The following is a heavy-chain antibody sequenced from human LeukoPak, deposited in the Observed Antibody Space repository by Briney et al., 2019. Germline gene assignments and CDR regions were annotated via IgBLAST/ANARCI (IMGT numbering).Heavy chain of an antibody. CDR1: GFTFSSYA. J-gene: IGHJ6*02. CDR3: AREAGYSSSWYRYYYYGMDV. CDR2: ISGSGGST. V-gene: IGHV3-23*01. Sequence: PGGSLRLSCAASGFTFSSYAMSWVRQAPGKGLEWVSVISGSGGSTYYADSVKGRFTISRDNSKNTLYLQMNSLRAEDTAVYYCAREAGYSSSWYRYYYYGMDVWGQGTTVTVSS. D-gene: IGHD6-13*01.